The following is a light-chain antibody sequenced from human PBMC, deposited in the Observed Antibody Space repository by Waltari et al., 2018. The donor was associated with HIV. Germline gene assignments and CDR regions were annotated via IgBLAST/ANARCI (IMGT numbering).Light chain of an antibody. V-gene: IGLV1-44*01. Sequence: QSVLTQPPSASGTPGQRVTISCSGSSSNIGSNTVNWYQQLPGTAPKLLIYSNNPRPSGVPDRFSGSKSGTSASLAISGLRAEDEADYYCAAWDDSLSGGVFGGGTKLTVL. J-gene: IGLJ2*01. CDR1: SSNIGSNT. CDR3: AAWDDSLSGGV. CDR2: SNN.